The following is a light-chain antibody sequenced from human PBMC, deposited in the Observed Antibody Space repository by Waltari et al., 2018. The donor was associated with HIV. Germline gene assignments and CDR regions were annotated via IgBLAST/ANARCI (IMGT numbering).Light chain of an antibody. J-gene: IGLJ3*02. CDR3: CSYAGSSTLV. Sequence: QSALTQPAYVSGSPGQSITISCTGTSSEVGRYYLVSWYQQHPGKAPKLMIYEVNKRPSGVSNRFSGSKSGNTASLTISGLQAEDEADFYCCSYAGSSTLVFGGGTKLTVL. CDR2: EVN. CDR1: SSEVGRYYL. V-gene: IGLV2-23*02.